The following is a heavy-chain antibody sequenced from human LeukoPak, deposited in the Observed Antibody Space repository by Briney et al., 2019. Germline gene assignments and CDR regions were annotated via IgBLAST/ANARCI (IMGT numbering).Heavy chain of an antibody. V-gene: IGHV3-30*02. D-gene: IGHD2-2*01. CDR1: GFTFSTYG. CDR2: VRYDGSNK. CDR3: AKDRGCTSTSCFSSDAFDI. J-gene: IGHJ3*02. Sequence: GSLRLSCAASGFTFSTYGMHWVRQAPGKGLDWVAFVRYDGSNKYYADSVKGRFTISRDNSKNTLFLQMNSLRAEDTAVYYCAKDRGCTSTSCFSSDAFDIWGQGTMVTVSS.